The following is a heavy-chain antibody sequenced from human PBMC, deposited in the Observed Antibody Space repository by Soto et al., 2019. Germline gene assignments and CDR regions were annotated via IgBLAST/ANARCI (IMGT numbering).Heavy chain of an antibody. V-gene: IGHV3-33*01. J-gene: IGHJ6*02. CDR1: GFTFRNFG. Sequence: QVHLVETGGGMVQPGTSLQLSCAASGFTFRNFGIHWVRQAPGKGLQWVAFIWYDGSNTEYADSVKGRFTISRDNSRNTAHLQMHSLRVEDTAVYHCVRDGQQIAPFGLDVWGQGTTVTVSS. CDR3: VRDGQQIAPFGLDV. D-gene: IGHD6-13*01. CDR2: IWYDGSNT.